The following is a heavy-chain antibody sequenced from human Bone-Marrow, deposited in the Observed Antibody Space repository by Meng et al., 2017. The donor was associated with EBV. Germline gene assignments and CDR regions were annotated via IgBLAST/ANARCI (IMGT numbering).Heavy chain of an antibody. Sequence: EVQLVESGGGLVKPGGSLRLSCAASGFTFSSYSMNWVRQAPGKGLEWVSSISSSSSYIYYADSVKGRFTISRDNAKNSLYLQMNSLRAEDTAVYYCARGGGYSGYDDDYWGQGTLVTVS. CDR2: ISSSSSYI. D-gene: IGHD5-12*01. J-gene: IGHJ4*02. V-gene: IGHV3-21*01. CDR3: ARGGGYSGYDDDY. CDR1: GFTFSSYS.